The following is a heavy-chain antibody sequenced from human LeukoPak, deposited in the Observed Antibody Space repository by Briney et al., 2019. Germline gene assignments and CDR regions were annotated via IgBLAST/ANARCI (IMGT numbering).Heavy chain of an antibody. J-gene: IGHJ4*02. CDR2: IYYSGST. V-gene: IGHV4-59*08. CDR1: GGSISSYY. D-gene: IGHD3-22*01. CDR3: ASLHYYDSSGYYPNDY. Sequence: SETLSLTCTVSGGSISSYYWSWIRQPPGKGLEWIGYIYYSGSTNYNPSLKSRVTISVDTSKNQFSRKLSSVTAADTAVYYCASLHYYDSSGYYPNDYWGQGTLVTVSS.